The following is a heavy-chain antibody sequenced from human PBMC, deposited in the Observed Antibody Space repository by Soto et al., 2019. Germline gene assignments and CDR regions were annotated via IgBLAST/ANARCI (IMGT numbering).Heavy chain of an antibody. D-gene: IGHD3-3*01. J-gene: IGHJ3*02. CDR3: ARDRASDDFWGPAGAVDI. Sequence: SETLSLTCTVSGGSISSYYWSWIRQPPGKGLEWIGYIYYSGSTNNNPSLKSRVTMSVDTSKKQFTLKLSSVTAADTAVYYCARDRASDDFWGPAGAVDIWGQGTMVTVSS. CDR2: IYYSGST. V-gene: IGHV4-59*01. CDR1: GGSISSYY.